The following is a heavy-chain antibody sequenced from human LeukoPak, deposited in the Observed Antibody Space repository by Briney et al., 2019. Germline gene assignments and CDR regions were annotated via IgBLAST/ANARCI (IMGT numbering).Heavy chain of an antibody. J-gene: IGHJ4*02. D-gene: IGHD3-3*01. Sequence: GGSLRLSCAASGFTFSSYSMNWVRQAPGKGLEWVSSISSSSSYIYYADSVKGRFTISRDNAKNSLYLQMNSLRAEDTAVYYCARGRTIFGVVIMVPFDYWGQGTLVTVSS. CDR2: ISSSSSYI. V-gene: IGHV3-21*04. CDR3: ARGRTIFGVVIMVPFDY. CDR1: GFTFSSYS.